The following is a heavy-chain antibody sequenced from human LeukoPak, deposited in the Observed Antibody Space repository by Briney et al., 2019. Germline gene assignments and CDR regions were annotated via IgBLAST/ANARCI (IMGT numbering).Heavy chain of an antibody. V-gene: IGHV3-11*04. D-gene: IGHD6-19*01. Sequence: GGSLRLSCAASGFTFSDYYMSWIRQAPGKGLEWVSYISSSGTTIYYADSVKGRFTISRDNAKNSLYLQMNSLRAEDTAVYYCAREPKQWLVPIDYWGQGTLVTVSS. CDR3: AREPKQWLVPIDY. J-gene: IGHJ4*02. CDR1: GFTFSDYY. CDR2: ISSSGTTI.